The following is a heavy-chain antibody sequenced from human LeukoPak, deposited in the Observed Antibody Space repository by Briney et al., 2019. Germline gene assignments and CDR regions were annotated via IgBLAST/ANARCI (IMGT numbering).Heavy chain of an antibody. D-gene: IGHD6-13*01. CDR2: IYYTGST. CDR3: ARGGSSSSVWFDP. Sequence: SETLSLTCTVSGGSINSYFWTWIRQPPGKGLQWIGYIYYTGSTNYNPSLKSRDTTSLDTSKNQFSLNLRSVTAADTAVYYCARGGSSSSVWFDPWGPGTLVTVSS. V-gene: IGHV4-59*01. J-gene: IGHJ5*02. CDR1: GGSINSYF.